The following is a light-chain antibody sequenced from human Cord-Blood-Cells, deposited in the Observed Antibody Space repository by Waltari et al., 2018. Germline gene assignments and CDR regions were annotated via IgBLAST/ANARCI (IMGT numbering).Light chain of an antibody. Sequence: QSVLTPPPSASGTPGQRVTISCSGSSSNTGSNTVNWYQPLPGTAPKLLLYSNTQRPSGVPDRFSGSKAGTLAALAISGLQSEDEADYYCAAWDDSLNGVVFGGGTKLTVL. CDR1: SSNTGSNT. V-gene: IGLV1-44*01. CDR2: SNT. J-gene: IGLJ2*01. CDR3: AAWDDSLNGVV.